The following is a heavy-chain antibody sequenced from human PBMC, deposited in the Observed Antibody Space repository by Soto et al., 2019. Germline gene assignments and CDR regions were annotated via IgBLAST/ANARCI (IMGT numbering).Heavy chain of an antibody. CDR2: ISSNGGST. Sequence: PGGSLRLSCSASGFTFSNYAMHWVRQAPGKGLEYVSAISSNGGSTYYANSVMGRFTISRDNSKNTLYLQMGSLRPEDMAVYYCARNVADYNILTGYFYYFDYWGQGT. V-gene: IGHV3-64*01. CDR3: ARNVADYNILTGYFYYFDY. D-gene: IGHD3-9*01. J-gene: IGHJ4*02. CDR1: GFTFSNYA.